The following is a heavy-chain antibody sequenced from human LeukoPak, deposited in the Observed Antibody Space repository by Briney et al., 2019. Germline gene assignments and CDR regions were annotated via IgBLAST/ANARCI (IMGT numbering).Heavy chain of an antibody. Sequence: PGGSLRLSCAASGFTFSDYYMSWIRQAPGKGLEWVSYISSSGSTIYYADSVKGRFTISRDNAKNSLYLQMNSLIVEDTAVYYCARDGDNSNDFDYWGQGTLVTVSS. D-gene: IGHD4/OR15-4a*01. J-gene: IGHJ4*02. CDR2: ISSSGSTI. V-gene: IGHV3-11*04. CDR1: GFTFSDYY. CDR3: ARDGDNSNDFDY.